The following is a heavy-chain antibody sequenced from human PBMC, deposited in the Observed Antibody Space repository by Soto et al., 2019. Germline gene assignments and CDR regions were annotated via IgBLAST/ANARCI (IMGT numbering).Heavy chain of an antibody. D-gene: IGHD4-17*01. Sequence: PSEHLSLTCTVSGVSVSSGSFYWAWIRQPPGKGLEWIGFGSYSGTTNYKPSLKSRVTISVDTSRSQISLKVSSPTAADTAVYYWARGATVTHSDYWGQGTLVTVSS. J-gene: IGHJ4*02. V-gene: IGHV4-61*01. CDR2: GSYSGTT. CDR1: GVSVSSGSFY. CDR3: ARGATVTHSDY.